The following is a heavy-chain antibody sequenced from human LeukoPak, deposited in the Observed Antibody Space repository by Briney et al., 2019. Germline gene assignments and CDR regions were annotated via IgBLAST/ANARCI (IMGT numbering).Heavy chain of an antibody. Sequence: GGSLRLSCAASGFTVSSNYMSWVRQAPGKGLEWVSVIYSGGSTYYPDSVKGRFTISRDNSKNTLYLQMNSLSAEDTAVYYCARDIGELDDYWGQGTLVTVSS. D-gene: IGHD3-10*01. V-gene: IGHV3-66*01. CDR3: ARDIGELDDY. CDR1: GFTVSSNY. J-gene: IGHJ4*02. CDR2: IYSGGST.